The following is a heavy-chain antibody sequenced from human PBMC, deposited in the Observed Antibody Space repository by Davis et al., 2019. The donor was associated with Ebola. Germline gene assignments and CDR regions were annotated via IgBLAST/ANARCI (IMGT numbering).Heavy chain of an antibody. D-gene: IGHD5-24*01. CDR3: ARELGGDGYNSHAFDI. J-gene: IGHJ3*02. Sequence: SVKVSCKASGGTFSSYAISWVRQAPGQGLEWMGGIIPIFGTANYAQKFQGRVTITADESTSTAYMELNSLRAEDTAVYYCARELGGDGYNSHAFDIWGQGTMVTVSS. CDR2: IIPIFGTA. V-gene: IGHV1-69*13. CDR1: GGTFSSYA.